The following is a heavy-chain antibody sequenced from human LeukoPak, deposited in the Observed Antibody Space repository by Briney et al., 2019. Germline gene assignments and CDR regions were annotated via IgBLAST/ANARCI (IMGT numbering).Heavy chain of an antibody. V-gene: IGHV1-8*01. CDR1: GYTFTSYD. J-gene: IGHJ3*02. D-gene: IGHD3-22*01. Sequence: ASVKVSCKASGYTFTSYDINWVRQTTGQGLEWMGWMNPNSGNTGYAQKFQGRVTMTRNTSISTAYMELSSLRSEDTAVYYCAKTYYYDSSGSGAFDIWGQGTMVTVSS. CDR3: AKTYYYDSSGSGAFDI. CDR2: MNPNSGNT.